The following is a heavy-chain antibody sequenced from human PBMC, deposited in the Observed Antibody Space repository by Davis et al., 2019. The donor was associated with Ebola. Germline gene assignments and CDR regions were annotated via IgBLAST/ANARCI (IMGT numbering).Heavy chain of an antibody. CDR2: ISGSGGST. CDR3: AKGAGEYQLLNWFDP. CDR1: GFTFGDYA. D-gene: IGHD2-2*01. V-gene: IGHV3-23*01. J-gene: IGHJ5*02. Sequence: GESLKISCTASGFTFGDYAMSWVRQAPGKGLEWVSAISGSGGSTYYADSVKGRFTISRDNSKNTLYLQMNSLRAEDTAVYYCAKGAGEYQLLNWFDPWGQGTLVTVSS.